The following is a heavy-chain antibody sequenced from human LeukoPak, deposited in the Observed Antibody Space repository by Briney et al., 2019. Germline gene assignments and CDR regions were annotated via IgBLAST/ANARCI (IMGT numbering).Heavy chain of an antibody. Sequence: GGSLRLSCVGSGFTFSSYDMHWVRQATGKGLEWVSAIGRRDDTYYSDSAKGRFTISREDAKNSLYLQMNSLRAGDTAVYYCAREAGGSGWDIIDSWGQGTLVTVSS. CDR2: IGRRDDT. CDR1: GFTFSSYD. J-gene: IGHJ4*02. D-gene: IGHD6-19*01. CDR3: AREAGGSGWDIIDS. V-gene: IGHV3-13*04.